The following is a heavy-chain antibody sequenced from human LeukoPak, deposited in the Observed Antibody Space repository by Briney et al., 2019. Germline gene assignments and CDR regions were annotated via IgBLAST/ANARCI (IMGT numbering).Heavy chain of an antibody. V-gene: IGHV3-23*01. J-gene: IGHJ4*02. CDR2: ISGSGGST. CDR3: AKDSRLGGIFDY. D-gene: IGHD3-16*01. CDR1: GLTFSSYA. Sequence: GGSLRLSCAASGLTFSSYAMSWVRQAPGKGLEWVSAISGSGGSTYYADSVKGRFTISRDNSKNTLYLQMNSLRAEDTAVYYCAKDSRLGGIFDYWGQGTLVTVSS.